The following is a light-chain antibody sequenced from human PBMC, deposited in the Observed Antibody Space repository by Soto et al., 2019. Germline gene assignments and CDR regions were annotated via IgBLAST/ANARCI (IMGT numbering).Light chain of an antibody. J-gene: IGKJ3*01. CDR2: DAS. V-gene: IGKV3-11*01. CDR1: QGVNSY. CDR3: QQRSNWPALFT. Sequence: EIVLTQSPATPSSSPGERATLSCTATQGVNSYKAWYQQKPGQAPRLLIYDASNWATGIPARFSGSGSGTDFTLAISSLEPEDCAVYYCQQRSNWPALFTFGPGNKVDIK.